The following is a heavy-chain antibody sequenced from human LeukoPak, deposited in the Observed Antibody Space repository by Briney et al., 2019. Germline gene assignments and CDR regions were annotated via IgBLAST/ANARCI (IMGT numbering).Heavy chain of an antibody. D-gene: IGHD2-15*01. Sequence: SETLSLTCAVYGGSFSGYYWSWIRQPPGKGLEWIGYIYYTGSTNYNSSLKSRVTISVDTSKNQFSLKLSSVTAADTAVYYCARRRMTYFDYWGQGTLVTVSS. CDR1: GGSFSGYY. J-gene: IGHJ4*02. V-gene: IGHV4-59*08. CDR2: IYYTGST. CDR3: ARRRMTYFDY.